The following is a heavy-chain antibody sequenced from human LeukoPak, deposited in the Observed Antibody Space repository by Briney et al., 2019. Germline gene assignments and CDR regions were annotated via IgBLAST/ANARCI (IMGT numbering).Heavy chain of an antibody. CDR1: GFTFSSYG. D-gene: IGHD3-9*01. CDR3: AKERVDWRYFDY. V-gene: IGHV3-23*01. Sequence: PGGSLRLSCVASGFTFSSYGMSWVRQVPGKGLEWVSAISCGGGSTYYADSVKGRFTISRDNSKNTQYLQMNSLRVEDTAVYYCAKERVDWRYFDYWGQGTLITVSS. J-gene: IGHJ4*02. CDR2: ISCGGGST.